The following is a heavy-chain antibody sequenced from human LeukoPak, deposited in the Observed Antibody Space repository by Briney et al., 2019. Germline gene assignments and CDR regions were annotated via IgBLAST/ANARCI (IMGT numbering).Heavy chain of an antibody. Sequence: ASVKVSCKXSGYTFTGYYMHWVRQAPGQGLEWMGRINPNSGGTNYAQKFQGRVTMTRDTSISTAYMELSRLRSDDTAVYYCARGGYSYGGVDYWGQGTLVTVSS. CDR1: GYTFTGYY. J-gene: IGHJ4*02. CDR2: INPNSGGT. D-gene: IGHD5-18*01. V-gene: IGHV1-2*06. CDR3: ARGGYSYGGVDY.